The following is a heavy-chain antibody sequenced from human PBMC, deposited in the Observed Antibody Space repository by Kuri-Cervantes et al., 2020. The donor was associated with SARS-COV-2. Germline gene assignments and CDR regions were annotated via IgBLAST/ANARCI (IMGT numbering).Heavy chain of an antibody. J-gene: IGHJ6*03. CDR3: ASGAGPPGGYYYYYMDV. CDR2: ISSNGGST. Sequence: GGSLRLSCAASGFTFSSYAMHWVRQAPGKGLEYVSAISSNGGSTYYADSVKGRFTISRDNSKNTLYLQMGSLRAEDTAVYYCASGAGPPGGYYYYYMDVWGKGTTVTVSS. D-gene: IGHD1-14*01. CDR1: GFTFSSYA. V-gene: IGHV3-64*02.